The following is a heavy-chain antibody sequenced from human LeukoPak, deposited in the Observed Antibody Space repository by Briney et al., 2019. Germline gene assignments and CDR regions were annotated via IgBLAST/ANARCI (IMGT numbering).Heavy chain of an antibody. Sequence: ASVKVSCTASGYTFTSYGISWVRQAPGQGREWMGWISAYNGKTNYAQKLQGRVTMTTDTSTSTAYMELRSLRSDDTAVYYCARDRLTGYDFWSGYHYNWFDPWGQGTLVTVSS. CDR3: ARDRLTGYDFWSGYHYNWFDP. V-gene: IGHV1-18*01. D-gene: IGHD3-3*01. CDR1: GYTFTSYG. CDR2: ISAYNGKT. J-gene: IGHJ5*02.